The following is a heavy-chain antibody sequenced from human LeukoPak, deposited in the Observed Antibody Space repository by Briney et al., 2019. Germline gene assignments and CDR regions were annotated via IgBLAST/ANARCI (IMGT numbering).Heavy chain of an antibody. D-gene: IGHD3-22*01. CDR3: ARHRRDYYDTRGYVDI. Sequence: SETLSLTCSVSRGSLSLYYWSWIRQSPGKGLEWIGYIYYNGNTNYNPSLKSRATISVDTSKNQFSLKMSSVTAADTALYYRARHRRDYYDTRGYVDIWGQGTKVTVSS. CDR2: IYYNGNT. J-gene: IGHJ3*02. CDR1: RGSLSLYY. V-gene: IGHV4-59*08.